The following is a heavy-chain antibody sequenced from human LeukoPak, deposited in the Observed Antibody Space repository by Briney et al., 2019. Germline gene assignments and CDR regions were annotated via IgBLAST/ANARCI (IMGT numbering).Heavy chain of an antibody. Sequence: GGSLRLSCAASGFSFSTYSMSWVRQAPGKGLEWVSVISDTGATKFYADSVKGRFTISRDNSKNTLYLQMSSLRVEDTAVYYCARVLRYCSGGNCYSGGLGYMDVWGKGTTVTISS. D-gene: IGHD2-15*01. V-gene: IGHV3-23*01. J-gene: IGHJ6*03. CDR1: GFSFSTYS. CDR3: ARVLRYCSGGNCYSGGLGYMDV. CDR2: ISDTGATK.